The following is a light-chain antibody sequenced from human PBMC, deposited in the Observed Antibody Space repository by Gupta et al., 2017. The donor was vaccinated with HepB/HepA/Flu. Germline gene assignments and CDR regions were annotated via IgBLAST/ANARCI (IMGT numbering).Light chain of an antibody. V-gene: IGLV2-8*01. CDR1: SSDVGFYNY. CDR2: EVS. J-gene: IGLJ2*01. CDR3: SSYGGSNNLI. Sequence: QSALTQPPSASGSPGQSVPISCTGTSSDVGFYNYVSWYQQHPGKAPKLMLYEVSKRPSGVPDRFSGSKPGNTASLTVSGLQAEDEADYYCSSYGGSNNLIFGGGTKLTVL.